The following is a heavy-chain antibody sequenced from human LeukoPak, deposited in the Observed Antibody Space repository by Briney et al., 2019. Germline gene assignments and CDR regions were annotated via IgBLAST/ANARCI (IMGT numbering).Heavy chain of an antibody. CDR3: ARERILDY. J-gene: IGHJ4*02. D-gene: IGHD3-3*02. Sequence: PSETLSLTCTVSGGSISSYYWSWIRQPPGKGLEWIGYIYYSGSTNYNPSLKSRVTISVDTSKNQFSLKLSSVTAADTAVYYCARERILDYWGQGTLVTVSS. V-gene: IGHV4-59*12. CDR2: IYYSGST. CDR1: GGSISSYY.